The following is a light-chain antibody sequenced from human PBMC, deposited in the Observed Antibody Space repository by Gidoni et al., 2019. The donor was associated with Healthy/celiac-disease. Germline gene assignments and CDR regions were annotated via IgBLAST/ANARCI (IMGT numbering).Light chain of an antibody. Sequence: ELVLTQSPATLSLSPGERATLSCRASQSVSSSYLAWYQQKPGQAPRLLIYGASSRATGIPDRFSGSGSGTDFTLTISRLVPEDFAVYYCQQYGSSPPVTFGQGTRLEIK. CDR2: GAS. CDR1: QSVSSSY. V-gene: IGKV3-20*01. CDR3: QQYGSSPPVT. J-gene: IGKJ5*01.